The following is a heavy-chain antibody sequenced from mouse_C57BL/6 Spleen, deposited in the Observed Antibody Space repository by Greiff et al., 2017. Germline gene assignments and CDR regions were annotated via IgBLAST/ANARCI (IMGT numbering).Heavy chain of an antibody. CDR3: TREPLTMVSYYAMDY. D-gene: IGHD1-1*02. CDR2: IDPETGGT. Sequence: QVQLQQSGAELVRPGASVTLSCKASGYTFTDYEMHWVKQTPVHGLEWIGAIDPETGGTAYNQKFKGKAILTADKSSSTAYMELRSLTSEDSAVYYCTREPLTMVSYYAMDYWGQGTSVTVSS. V-gene: IGHV1-15*01. CDR1: GYTFTDYE. J-gene: IGHJ4*01.